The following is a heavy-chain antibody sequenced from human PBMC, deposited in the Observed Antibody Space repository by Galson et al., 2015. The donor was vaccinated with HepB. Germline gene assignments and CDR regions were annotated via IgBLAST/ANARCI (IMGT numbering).Heavy chain of an antibody. D-gene: IGHD6-13*01. J-gene: IGHJ6*02. V-gene: IGHV5-10-1*01. CDR3: ARPLDEAAGTEGGMDV. CDR1: GYSFTSYW. Sequence: QSGAEVKKPGESLRISCKGSGYSFTSYWISWVRQMPGKGLEWMGRIDPSDSYTNYSPSFQGHVTISADKSISTAYLQWSSLKASDTAMYYCARPLDEAAGTEGGMDVWGQGTTVTVSS. CDR2: IDPSDSYT.